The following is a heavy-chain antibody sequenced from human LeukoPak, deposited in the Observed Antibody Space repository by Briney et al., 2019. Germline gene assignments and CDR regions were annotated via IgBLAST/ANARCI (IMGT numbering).Heavy chain of an antibody. CDR3: ARHAYSSGWRDFDY. D-gene: IGHD6-19*01. CDR1: GYSFTNYW. J-gene: IGHJ4*02. Sequence: GESLKISCKGSGYSFTNYWIAWVRQLPGKGLEWMGIIYPGDSDTRYSPSFQGQVTISADKSISTAYLQWSSLKASDTAMYYCARHAYSSGWRDFDYWGQGTLVTVSS. V-gene: IGHV5-51*01. CDR2: IYPGDSDT.